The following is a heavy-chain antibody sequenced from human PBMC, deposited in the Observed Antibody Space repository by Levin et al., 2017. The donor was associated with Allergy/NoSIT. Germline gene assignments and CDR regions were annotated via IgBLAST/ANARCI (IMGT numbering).Heavy chain of an antibody. Sequence: ASETLSLTCTVSGGSISSSSYYWGWIRQPPGKGLEWIGSIYYSGSTYYNPSLKSRVTISVDTSKNQFSLKLSSVTAADTAVYYCARQGFLFDWPPKGPPGFVFDIWGQGTMVTVSS. D-gene: IGHD3-9*01. CDR1: GGSISSSSYY. J-gene: IGHJ3*02. V-gene: IGHV4-39*01. CDR3: ARQGFLFDWPPKGPPGFVFDI. CDR2: IYYSGST.